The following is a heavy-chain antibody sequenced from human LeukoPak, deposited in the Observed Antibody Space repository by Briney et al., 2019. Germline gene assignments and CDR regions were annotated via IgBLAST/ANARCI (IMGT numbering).Heavy chain of an antibody. CDR3: ARPLFGGYSSYYGMDV. CDR1: GFTVSSNY. D-gene: IGHD2-21*01. J-gene: IGHJ6*02. Sequence: PGGSLRLSCAASGFTVSSNYMSWVRQAPGKGLKWVSVIYSGGNTYYADSVKGRFTISRDNSKNTLYLQMNSLRAEDTAVYYCARPLFGGYSSYYGMDVWGQGTTVTVSS. V-gene: IGHV3-66*04. CDR2: IYSGGNT.